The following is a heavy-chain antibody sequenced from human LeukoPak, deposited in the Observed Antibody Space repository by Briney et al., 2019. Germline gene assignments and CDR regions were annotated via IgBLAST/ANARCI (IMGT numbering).Heavy chain of an antibody. J-gene: IGHJ4*02. CDR2: ISSDGSVI. CDR1: GFTFSNYW. CDR3: AGLRGDY. V-gene: IGHV3-74*01. Sequence: GGSLRLSCVASGFTFSNYWMHWVRQVPGMGLVWVSQISSDGSVINYADSVKGRFTISRDNAKSTLYLQMNSLTVEDTAIYYCAGLRGDYWGQGTLVTVSS. D-gene: IGHD5-12*01.